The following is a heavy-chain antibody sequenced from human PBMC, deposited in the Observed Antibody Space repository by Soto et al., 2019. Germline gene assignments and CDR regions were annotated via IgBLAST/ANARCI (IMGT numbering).Heavy chain of an antibody. CDR1: GFTFSSYA. CDR2: IXGSXXSX. CDR3: AKLGSTMIVVVPVDY. V-gene: IGHV3-23*01. J-gene: IGHJ4*02. Sequence: SLRLSCAASGFTFSSYAMSWVLQAPGKGLEWVSAIXGSXXSXXXXXSXXGRFTISRDNSKNTLYLQMNSLRAEDTAVYYCAKLGSTMIVVVPVDYWGQGTLVTVSS. D-gene: IGHD3-22*01.